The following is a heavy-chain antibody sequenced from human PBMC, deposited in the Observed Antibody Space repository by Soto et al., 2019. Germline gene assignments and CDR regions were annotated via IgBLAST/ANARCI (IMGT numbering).Heavy chain of an antibody. CDR1: GFTFSTYA. V-gene: IGHV3-23*01. D-gene: IGHD3-10*01. CDR3: AKGGGSYYYGSGSYNY. CDR2: IATGGNT. Sequence: PGGSLRLSCAASGFTFSTYAMSWVRQAPGKGLEWVSAIATGGNTDYADSVKGRFTISRDNSKNTLYLQMNSLRAEDTAVYYCAKGGGSYYYGSGSYNYWGQGTQVTVSS. J-gene: IGHJ4*02.